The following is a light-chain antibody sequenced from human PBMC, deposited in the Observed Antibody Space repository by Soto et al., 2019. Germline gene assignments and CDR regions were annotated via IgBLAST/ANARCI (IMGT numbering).Light chain of an antibody. J-gene: IGKJ1*01. CDR1: QSVSSY. V-gene: IGKV3-11*01. CDR3: QQRSDWPQP. Sequence: QSAAAVSLTPRERATLSCRASQSVSSYLAWYQQKPGQAPRLLIYDASNRATGIPARFSGSGSGTDFTLTISSLEPEDFAVYYCQQRSDWPQPFGQGTIVAIK. CDR2: DAS.